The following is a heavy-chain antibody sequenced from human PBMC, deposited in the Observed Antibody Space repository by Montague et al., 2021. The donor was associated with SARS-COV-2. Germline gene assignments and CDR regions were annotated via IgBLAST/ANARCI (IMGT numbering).Heavy chain of an antibody. J-gene: IGHJ3*02. V-gene: IGHV3-30-3*01. Sequence: SLRLSCAASGFTFSSYAMHWVRQAPGKGLEWAAVISYDGSNKYYXDSVKGRFTISRDNSKNTLYLQMNSLRAEDTAVYYCARTYSGSYFGAFDIWGQGTMVTVSS. CDR1: GFTFSSYA. CDR2: ISYDGSNK. D-gene: IGHD1-26*01. CDR3: ARTYSGSYFGAFDI.